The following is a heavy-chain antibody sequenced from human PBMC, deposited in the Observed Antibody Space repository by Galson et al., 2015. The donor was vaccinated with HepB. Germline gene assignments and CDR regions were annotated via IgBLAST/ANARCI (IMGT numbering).Heavy chain of an antibody. CDR2: IIPIFGTA. CDR1: GGTFSSYA. J-gene: IGHJ6*02. V-gene: IGHV1-69*13. D-gene: IGHD2-15*01. CDR3: AGGKDIVVVVAAPTLGYYYGMDV. Sequence: SVKVSCKASGGTFSSYAISWVRQAPGQGLEWMGGIIPIFGTANYAQKFQGRVTITADESTSTAYMELSSLRSEDTAVYYCAGGKDIVVVVAAPTLGYYYGMDVWGQGTTVTVSS.